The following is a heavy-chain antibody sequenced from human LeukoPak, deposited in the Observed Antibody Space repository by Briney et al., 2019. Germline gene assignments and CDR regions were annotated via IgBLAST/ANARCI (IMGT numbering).Heavy chain of an antibody. J-gene: IGHJ6*02. D-gene: IGHD3-10*01. Sequence: PSETLSLTCAVYGGSFSGYYWSWIRQPPGKGLEWIGEINHSGSTNYNPSLKSRVTISVDTSKNQFSPKLSSVTAADTAVYYCARVSGFYYYGSGTANYYYYGMDVWGQGTTVTVSS. CDR3: ARVSGFYYYGSGTANYYYYGMDV. CDR1: GGSFSGYY. CDR2: INHSGST. V-gene: IGHV4-34*01.